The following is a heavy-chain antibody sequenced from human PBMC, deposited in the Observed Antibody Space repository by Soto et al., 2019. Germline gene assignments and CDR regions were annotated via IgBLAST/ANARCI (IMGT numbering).Heavy chain of an antibody. J-gene: IGHJ5*02. Sequence: EVQLLESGGGSVQPGGSLRLSCAGSGFTLSTYAMSWVRQAPGKGLEWVSATSGAGDTTYYADSVEGRFTISRDNSKNTLYLQMNSLRAEDTAVYYCGKELSPWLGFGLGHWGQGTLVTVSP. CDR3: GKELSPWLGFGLGH. V-gene: IGHV3-23*01. CDR2: TSGAGDTT. D-gene: IGHD3-3*01. CDR1: GFTLSTYA.